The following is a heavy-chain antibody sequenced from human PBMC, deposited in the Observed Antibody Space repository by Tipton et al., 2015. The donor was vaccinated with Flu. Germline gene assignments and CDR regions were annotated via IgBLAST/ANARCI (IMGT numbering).Heavy chain of an antibody. J-gene: IGHJ3*02. D-gene: IGHD6-19*01. CDR2: ISSSSSYI. CDR3: ARDHSSGWHDAFDI. Sequence: SLRLSCAASGFTFSSYSMNWVRQAPGKGLEWVSSISSSSSYIYYADSVKGRFTISRDNAKNSLYLQMNSLRAEDTAVYYCARDHSSGWHDAFDIWGQGTMVTVSS. V-gene: IGHV3-21*04. CDR1: GFTFSSYS.